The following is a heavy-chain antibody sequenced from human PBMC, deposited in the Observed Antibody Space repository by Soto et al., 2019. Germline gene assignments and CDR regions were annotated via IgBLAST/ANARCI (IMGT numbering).Heavy chain of an antibody. V-gene: IGHV3-30*18. CDR1: GFTFSSYG. CDR3: AKGDYYYYYGMDV. Sequence: QVQLVESGGGVVQPGRSLRLSCAASGFTFSSYGMHWVRQAPGKGLEWVAVISYDGSNKYYADSVKGRFTISRDNSKNTLYLQMNSLRAEDTAVYYCAKGDYYYYYGMDVWGQGTTVTVSS. J-gene: IGHJ6*02. CDR2: ISYDGSNK.